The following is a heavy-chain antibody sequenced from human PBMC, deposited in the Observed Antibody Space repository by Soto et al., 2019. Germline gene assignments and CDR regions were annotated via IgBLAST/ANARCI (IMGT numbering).Heavy chain of an antibody. Sequence: EVQLLESGGGLVQPGGSLRLSCAASGFTFSSYAMSWVRQAPGKGLEWVSAISGSGGSTYYADSVKGRFTISRDNSKNTLYLQMNSLRAEDTAVYYCAKDLVPLIWGANSGGSCYVYWGQGTLVTVSS. V-gene: IGHV3-23*01. D-gene: IGHD2-15*01. CDR1: GFTFSSYA. CDR2: ISGSGGST. J-gene: IGHJ4*02. CDR3: AKDLVPLIWGANSGGSCYVY.